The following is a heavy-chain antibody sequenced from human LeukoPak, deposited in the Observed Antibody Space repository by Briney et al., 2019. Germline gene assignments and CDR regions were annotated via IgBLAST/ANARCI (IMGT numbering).Heavy chain of an antibody. CDR1: GYTFTSYD. J-gene: IGHJ3*02. V-gene: IGHV1-2*02. CDR3: ARALAVVAAFDI. D-gene: IGHD6-19*01. CDR2: INPNSGGT. Sequence: GASVKVSCKASGYTFTSYDINWVRQAPGQGLEWMGWINPNSGGTNYAQKFQGRVTMTRDTSISTAYMELSRLRSDDTAVYYCARALAVVAAFDIWGQGTMVTVSS.